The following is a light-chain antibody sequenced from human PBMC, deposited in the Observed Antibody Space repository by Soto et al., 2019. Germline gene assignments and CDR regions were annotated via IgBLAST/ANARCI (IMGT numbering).Light chain of an antibody. CDR1: QRITNNY. CDR3: QQYGNSPRT. CDR2: GAS. V-gene: IGKV3-20*01. J-gene: IGKJ1*01. Sequence: EIVLTQSPVTLSLSPGERATLSCRASQRITNNYLAWYQQKPGQAPRLLIYGASSRATGIPDRFSGSGSGTDFTLAISRLEPEDFAVYYCQQYGNSPRTFGQGTKVEIK.